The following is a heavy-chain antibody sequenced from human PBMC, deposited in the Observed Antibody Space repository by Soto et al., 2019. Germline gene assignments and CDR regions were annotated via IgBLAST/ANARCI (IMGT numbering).Heavy chain of an antibody. J-gene: IGHJ5*02. Sequence: ASVKVSCKASGYTFTSYYMHWVRHAPGQGLEWMGIINPSGGSTSYAQKFQGRVTMTRDTSTSTVYMELSSLRSEDTAVYYCAGEATELRWGSWGQGTLITVSS. D-gene: IGHD4-17*01. V-gene: IGHV1-46*01. CDR2: INPSGGST. CDR3: AGEATELRWGS. CDR1: GYTFTSYY.